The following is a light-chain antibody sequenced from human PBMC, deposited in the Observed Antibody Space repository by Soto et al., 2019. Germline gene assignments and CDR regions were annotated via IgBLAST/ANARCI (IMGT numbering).Light chain of an antibody. CDR1: QSVSIN. CDR2: GAS. J-gene: IGKJ1*01. V-gene: IGKV3-15*01. Sequence: EIVMTQSPATLSVSPGDRATLSCRASQSVSINLAWYQQKPGQAPRLLIYGASTRATGIPARFSGSGSGTEFTLTISSLQSEDFAVYYCQQYNNWWTFGQGTKVEIK. CDR3: QQYNNWWT.